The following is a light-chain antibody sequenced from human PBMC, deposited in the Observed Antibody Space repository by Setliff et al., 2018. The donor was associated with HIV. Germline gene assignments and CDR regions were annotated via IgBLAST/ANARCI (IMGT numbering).Light chain of an antibody. CDR2: DDS. CDR3: QVWDTSSDHHV. V-gene: IGLV3-21*02. CDR1: NIGSKS. J-gene: IGLJ1*01. Sequence: SYELTQPPSVSVAPGQTARITCGGNNIGSKSVHWYQQKPGQAPILVVYDDSDRPSGIPEQFSGSNSGNTATLTISRVEAGDEADYYCQVWDTSSDHHVFGTGTKV.